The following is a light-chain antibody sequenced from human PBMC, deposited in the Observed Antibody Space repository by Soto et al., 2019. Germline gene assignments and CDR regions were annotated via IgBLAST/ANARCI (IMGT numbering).Light chain of an antibody. J-gene: IGKJ1*01. CDR3: QHYNSYSEA. CDR2: DAS. V-gene: IGKV3-20*01. Sequence: IVLTQSPCTLSSSPGERATISCRASQSVSTNNLAWYQQRPGQAPRLLIYDASNRATGIPARFSASGSGTDFTLTITSLEPEDFATYYCQHYNSYSEAFGQGTKVDIK. CDR1: QSVSTNN.